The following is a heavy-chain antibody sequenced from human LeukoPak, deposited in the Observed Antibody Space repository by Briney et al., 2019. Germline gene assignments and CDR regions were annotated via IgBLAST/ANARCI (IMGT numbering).Heavy chain of an antibody. CDR1: GYTFTNLD. D-gene: IGHD1-1*01. CDR3: ASNPPNTGDFYY. J-gene: IGHJ4*02. Sequence: ASVRVSCKTSGYTFTNLDINWLRQAPGQGVEWMGWMSPNSGDTGYAQKFQGRVSMTRDTSISTAYMELSSLRSEDTAVYYCASNPPNTGDFYYWGLGSLVTVSP. CDR2: MSPNSGDT. V-gene: IGHV1-8*01.